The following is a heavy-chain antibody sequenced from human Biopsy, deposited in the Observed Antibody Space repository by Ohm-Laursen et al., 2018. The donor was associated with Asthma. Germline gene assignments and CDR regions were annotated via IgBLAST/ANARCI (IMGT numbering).Heavy chain of an antibody. D-gene: IGHD6-19*01. CDR1: GGTFSNFA. CDR3: ARCQVGYSSGWSLLLKKIYYSGMDV. J-gene: IGHJ6*02. Sequence: GPSVKVSCKAPGGTFSNFAISWVRQAPGQGLEWLGGIMTVFGTTNYAQKFQGRVTITADESTSTAYMEVTSLRSEDTAIYYCARCQVGYSSGWSLLLKKIYYSGMDVWGQGNAVTVSS. CDR2: IMTVFGTT. V-gene: IGHV1-69*13.